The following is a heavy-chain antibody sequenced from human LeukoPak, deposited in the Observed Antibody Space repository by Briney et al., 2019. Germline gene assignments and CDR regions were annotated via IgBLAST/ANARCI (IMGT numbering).Heavy chain of an antibody. D-gene: IGHD2-15*01. V-gene: IGHV3-48*02. CDR2: XSSSSSSI. CDR3: ARGVXXXCCGY. Sequence: VAFXSSSSSSIHYADSVQGRFSISRDNAKNTLYLHMSSLRDEDTAVYYCARGVXXXCCGYWGQXXLVTXXX. J-gene: IGHJ4*02.